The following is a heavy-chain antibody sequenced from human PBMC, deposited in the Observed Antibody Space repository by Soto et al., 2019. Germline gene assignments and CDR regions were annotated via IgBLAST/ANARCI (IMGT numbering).Heavy chain of an antibody. CDR2: ISSSSSYI. Sequence: EVQLVESGGGLVKPGGSLRLSCVASGFTFSGYSMSWVRQAPGKGLEWVSSISSSSSYIYYADSVQGRFTISRDNAENSLYLQMNSLRAEDTAFYYCARAPYCSSTSCYFTGAFDIWGQGTMVTVSS. D-gene: IGHD2-2*01. J-gene: IGHJ3*02. CDR1: GFTFSGYS. CDR3: ARAPYCSSTSCYFTGAFDI. V-gene: IGHV3-21*01.